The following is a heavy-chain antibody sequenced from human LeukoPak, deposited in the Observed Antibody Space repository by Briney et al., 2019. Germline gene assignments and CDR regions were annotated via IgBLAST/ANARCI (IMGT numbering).Heavy chain of an antibody. V-gene: IGHV3-11*01. CDR1: GFTFSDYY. Sequence: GGSLRLSCAASGFTFSDYYMSWIRQAPGKGLGWVSYISSSGSTIYYADSVKGRFTISRDNAKNSLYLQMNSLRAEDTAVYYCYIVATIYSLGSADYWGQGTLVTVSS. CDR3: YIVATIYSLGSADY. CDR2: ISSSGSTI. J-gene: IGHJ4*02. D-gene: IGHD5-12*01.